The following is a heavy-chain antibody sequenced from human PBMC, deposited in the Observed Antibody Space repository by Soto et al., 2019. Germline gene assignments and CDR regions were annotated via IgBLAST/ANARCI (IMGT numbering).Heavy chain of an antibody. CDR3: ARDPYYYYDSSGSLNP. CDR1: GFTFSSYS. CDR2: ISSSSSTI. J-gene: IGHJ5*02. V-gene: IGHV3-48*02. D-gene: IGHD3-22*01. Sequence: EVQLVESGGGLVQPGGSLRLSCAASGFTFSSYSMNWVRQAPGKGLEWVSYISSSSSTIYYADSVKGRFTISRDNAKNSLYLQMNSLRDEDTAVYYCARDPYYYYDSSGSLNPWGQGTLVTVSS.